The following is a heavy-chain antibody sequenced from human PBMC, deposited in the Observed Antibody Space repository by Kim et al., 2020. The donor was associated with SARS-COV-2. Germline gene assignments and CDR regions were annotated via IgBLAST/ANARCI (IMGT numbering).Heavy chain of an antibody. J-gene: IGHJ6*02. Sequence: GGSLRLSCAASGFTFDDYAMHWVRQAPGKGLEWVSGISWNSGSIGYADSVKGRFTISRDNAKNSLYLQMNSLRAEDTALYYCAKEGRGRELLWFRETYGMDVWGQGTTVTVSS. CDR1: GFTFDDYA. CDR3: AKEGRGRELLWFRETYGMDV. V-gene: IGHV3-9*01. D-gene: IGHD3-10*01. CDR2: ISWNSGSI.